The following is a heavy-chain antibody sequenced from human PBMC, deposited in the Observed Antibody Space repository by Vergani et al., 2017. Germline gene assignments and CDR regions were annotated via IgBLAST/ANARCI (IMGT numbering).Heavy chain of an antibody. V-gene: IGHV4-34*01. J-gene: IGHJ3*02. CDR3: AREDVGAAFDI. CDR1: GGSFSGYY. D-gene: IGHD1-26*01. CDR2: INHSGST. Sequence: QVQLQQWGAGLLKPSETLSLTCAVYGGSFSGYYWSWIRQPPGKGLEWIGEINHSGSTNYNPSLKSRVTISVDTSKNQFSLKLSSVTAADTAVCYCAREDVGAAFDIWGQGTMVTVSS.